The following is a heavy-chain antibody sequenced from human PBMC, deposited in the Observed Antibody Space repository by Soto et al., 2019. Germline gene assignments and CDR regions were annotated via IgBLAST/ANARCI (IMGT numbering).Heavy chain of an antibody. CDR2: IFHTGNT. Sequence: SETLSLTCTVSGDSFSSYYWTWIRQPPGKRLEWVAYIFHTGNTNYNPSLKSRVTISVDTSKNQFSLKLRSVTPADTAVYYCAALAGALDYWGPGTLVTVSS. D-gene: IGHD3-10*01. J-gene: IGHJ4*02. CDR3: AALAGALDY. CDR1: GDSFSSYY. V-gene: IGHV4-59*01.